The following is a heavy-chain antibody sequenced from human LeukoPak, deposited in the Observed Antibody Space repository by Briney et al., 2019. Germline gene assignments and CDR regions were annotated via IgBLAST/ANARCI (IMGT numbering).Heavy chain of an antibody. CDR2: IIPIFGTA. Sequence: SVKVSCKASGGTFSSYAISWVRQAPGQGLEWMGGIIPIFGTANYAQKFQGRVTINTDETTSTAYMELSSLRSEDTAVYYCARGQINYDSSGYYYGYFQHWGQGTLVTVSS. V-gene: IGHV1-69*05. D-gene: IGHD3-22*01. J-gene: IGHJ1*01. CDR1: GGTFSSYA. CDR3: ARGQINYDSSGYYYGYFQH.